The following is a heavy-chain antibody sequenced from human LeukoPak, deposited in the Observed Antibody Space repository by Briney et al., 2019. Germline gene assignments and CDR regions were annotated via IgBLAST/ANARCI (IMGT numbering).Heavy chain of an antibody. V-gene: IGHV3-48*04. CDR3: ARDYYGSSGYCDY. CDR2: ISSSSSII. J-gene: IGHJ4*02. D-gene: IGHD3-22*01. Sequence: GGSLRLSSAASGFTFSSYSINWVRQAPGKGLEWVSYISSSSSIIYYADSVKGRFTISRDNAKNSLYLQMNSLRAEDTAVYYCARDYYGSSGYCDYWGQGTLVTVSS. CDR1: GFTFSSYS.